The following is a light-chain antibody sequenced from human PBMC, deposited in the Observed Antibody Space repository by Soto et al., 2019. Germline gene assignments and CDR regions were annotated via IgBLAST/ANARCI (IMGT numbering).Light chain of an antibody. CDR2: KDS. V-gene: IGLV3-25*02. J-gene: IGLJ1*01. CDR3: QSADSSGTPYV. Sequence: SYELTQPPSVSVSPGQTARITCSGDALPKQYAYWYQQKPGQAPVLVIYKDSERPSGIPERFSGSSSGTTVTLTISGVQAEVEADYYCQSADSSGTPYVFGTGTKLTVL. CDR1: ALPKQY.